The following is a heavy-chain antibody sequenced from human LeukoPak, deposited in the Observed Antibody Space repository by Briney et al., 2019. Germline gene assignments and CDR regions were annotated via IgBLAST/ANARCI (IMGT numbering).Heavy chain of an antibody. D-gene: IGHD6-6*01. CDR2: ISYDGSNK. J-gene: IGHJ5*02. V-gene: IGHV3-30*03. CDR3: ARDKVVAIAARLFDP. Sequence: GGSLRLSCAASGFTFSSYGMHWVRQAPGKGLEWVAVISYDGSNKYYADSVKGRFTISRDNAKNSLYLQMNSLRAEDTAVYYCARDKVVAIAARLFDPWGQGTLVTVSS. CDR1: GFTFSSYG.